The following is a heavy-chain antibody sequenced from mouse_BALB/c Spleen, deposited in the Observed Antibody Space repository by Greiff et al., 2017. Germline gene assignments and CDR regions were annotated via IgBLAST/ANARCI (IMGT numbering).Heavy chain of an antibody. J-gene: IGHJ4*01. CDR3: ARGLLYYDYDERSLMDY. CDR1: GFTFSSYA. V-gene: IGHV5-6-5*01. D-gene: IGHD2-4*01. CDR2: ISSGGST. Sequence: EVMLVESGGGLVKPGGSLKLSCAASGFTFSSYAMSWVRQTPEKRLEWVASISSGGSTYYPDSVKGRFTISRDNARNILYLQMSSLRSEDTAMYYCARGLLYYDYDERSLMDYWGQGTSVTVSS.